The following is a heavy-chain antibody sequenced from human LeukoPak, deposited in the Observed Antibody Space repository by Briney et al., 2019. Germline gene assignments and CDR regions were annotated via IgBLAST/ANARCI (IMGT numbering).Heavy chain of an antibody. D-gene: IGHD3-3*01. Sequence: GGSLRLSCAASGFTFSSYAMSWVRQAPGKGLEWVSAISGSGGSTYYADSVKGRFTISRDRTENTLYLQMNSLRAEDTAVYYCAARYDFWSGYFVYWGQGTLVTVSS. J-gene: IGHJ4*02. CDR2: ISGSGGST. CDR3: AARYDFWSGYFVY. CDR1: GFTFSSYA. V-gene: IGHV3-23*01.